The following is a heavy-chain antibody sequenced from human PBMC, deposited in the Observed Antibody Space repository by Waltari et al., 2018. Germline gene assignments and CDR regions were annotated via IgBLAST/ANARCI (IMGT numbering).Heavy chain of an antibody. CDR3: ARDLGGEAPLAF. J-gene: IGHJ4*02. CDR1: GGTSKRHA. CDR2: ITPLYGST. V-gene: IGHV1-69*06. Sequence: QVQVVQSGAEVKKPGSSVKVSCKAAGGTSKRHAFSWVRQVSGQGLEWLGGITPLYGSTFYSPKFEGRVSISADTLSGTIYMDLAGLTTEDTAVYYCARDLGGEAPLAFWGQGTLVSVS.